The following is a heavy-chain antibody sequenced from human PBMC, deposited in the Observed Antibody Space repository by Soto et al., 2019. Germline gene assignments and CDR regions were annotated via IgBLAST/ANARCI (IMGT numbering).Heavy chain of an antibody. CDR1: GGSFSGYY. CDR3: ARDRRRYYYGSGSYLPYYGMDV. V-gene: IGHV4-34*01. CDR2: INHSGST. Sequence: SETLSLTCAVYGGSFSGYYWSWIRQPPGKGLEWIGEINHSGSTNYNPSLKSRVTISVDTSKNQFSLKLSSVTAADTAVYYCARDRRRYYYGSGSYLPYYGMDVWGQGTTVTVSS. J-gene: IGHJ6*02. D-gene: IGHD3-10*01.